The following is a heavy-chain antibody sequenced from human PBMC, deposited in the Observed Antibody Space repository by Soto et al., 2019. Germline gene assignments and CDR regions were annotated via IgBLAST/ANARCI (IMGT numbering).Heavy chain of an antibody. J-gene: IGHJ4*02. CDR2: IWYDGSNK. CDR3: ARDLRLRLGELLPPLGY. D-gene: IGHD3-16*01. Sequence: QVQLVESGGGVVQPGRSLRLSCAASGFTFSSYGMHWVRQAPGKGLEWVAVIWYDGSNKYYADSVKGRFTISRDNSKNTLYLQMNSLRAEDTAVYYCARDLRLRLGELLPPLGYWGQGTLVTVSS. CDR1: GFTFSSYG. V-gene: IGHV3-33*01.